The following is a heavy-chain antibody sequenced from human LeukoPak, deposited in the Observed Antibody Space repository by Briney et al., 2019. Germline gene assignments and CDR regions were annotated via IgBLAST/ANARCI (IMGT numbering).Heavy chain of an antibody. V-gene: IGHV3-7*04. D-gene: IGHD4-17*01. J-gene: IGHJ1*01. CDR1: GFTFSSYW. CDR3: ARTVTYTQTRYFQH. CDR2: IKQDGSEK. Sequence: GGSLRLSCAASGFTFSSYWMSWVRQAPGKGLEWVANIKQDGSEKYYVDSVKGRFTISRDNAKNSLYLQMNSLRAEDTAVYYCARTVTYTQTRYFQHWGQGTLVTVSS.